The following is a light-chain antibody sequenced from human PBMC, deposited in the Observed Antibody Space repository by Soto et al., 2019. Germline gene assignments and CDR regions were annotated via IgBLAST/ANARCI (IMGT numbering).Light chain of an antibody. V-gene: IGLV3-1*01. CDR1: KLGDKY. CDR3: QAWDSSTGGLYV. CDR2: QDS. Sequence: SYELTQPPSVSVSPGQTASITCSGDKLGDKYACWYQQKPGQSPVLVIYQDSKRPSGIPERFSGSNSGNTATLTISGTQAMDEADYYCQAWDSSTGGLYVFGTGTKLTVL. J-gene: IGLJ1*01.